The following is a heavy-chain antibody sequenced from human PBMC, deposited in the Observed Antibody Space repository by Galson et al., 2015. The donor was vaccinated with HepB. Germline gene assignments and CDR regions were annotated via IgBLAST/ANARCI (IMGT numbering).Heavy chain of an antibody. CDR2: TYYRSKWYN. Sequence: CAISGDSVSSNSAAWNWIRQSPSRGLEWLGRTYYRSKWYNDYAVSVRSRITINPDASKNQFSLQLNSVTPEDTAVYYCAREGYNYVNDAFDIWGQGTMVIVSS. J-gene: IGHJ3*02. CDR3: AREGYNYVNDAFDI. V-gene: IGHV6-1*01. CDR1: GDSVSSNSAA. D-gene: IGHD5-24*01.